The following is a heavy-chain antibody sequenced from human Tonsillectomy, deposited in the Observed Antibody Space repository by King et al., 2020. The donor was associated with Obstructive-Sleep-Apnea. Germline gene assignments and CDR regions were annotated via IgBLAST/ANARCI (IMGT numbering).Heavy chain of an antibody. CDR1: GGSISSGGYS. CDR2: IYHGGST. Sequence: QLQESGSGLVKPSQTLSLTCAVSGGSISSGGYSWSWIRQPPGKGLEWIGYIYHGGSTYYNLSLRGRLTISVDRSKNQLSLKLSSVTAADTAVYYCARDLAYWGQGIMVTVSS. CDR3: ARDLAY. J-gene: IGHJ4*02. V-gene: IGHV4-30-2*01.